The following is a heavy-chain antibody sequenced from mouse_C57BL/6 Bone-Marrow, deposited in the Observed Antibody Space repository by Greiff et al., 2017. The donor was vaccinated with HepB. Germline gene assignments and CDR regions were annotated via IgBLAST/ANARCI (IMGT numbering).Heavy chain of an antibody. V-gene: IGHV5-4*01. D-gene: IGHD2-2*01. J-gene: IGHJ2*01. CDR3: ARAYGYDGYYFDY. CDR1: GFTFSSYA. CDR2: ISDGGSYT. Sequence: EVQLQESGGGLVKPGGSLKLSCAASGFTFSSYAMSWVRQTPEKRLEWVATISDGGSYTYYPDNVKGRFTISRDNAKNNLYLQMSHLKSEDTAMYYCARAYGYDGYYFDYWGQGTTLTVSS.